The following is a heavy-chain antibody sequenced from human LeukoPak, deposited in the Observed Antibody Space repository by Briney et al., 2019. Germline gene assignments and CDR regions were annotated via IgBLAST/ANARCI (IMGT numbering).Heavy chain of an antibody. V-gene: IGHV3-33*06. CDR1: GFTFSSYA. CDR3: AKDYRGYYGSSAWDY. D-gene: IGHD3-22*01. Sequence: PGRSLRLSCAASGFTFSSYAMHWVRQAPGKGREWVAFIWYDGSNKDYTDSVKGRFTISRDNAKNRLHLQMNSLRAEDTAVYYCAKDYRGYYGSSAWDYWGQGTLVTVSS. J-gene: IGHJ4*02. CDR2: IWYDGSNK.